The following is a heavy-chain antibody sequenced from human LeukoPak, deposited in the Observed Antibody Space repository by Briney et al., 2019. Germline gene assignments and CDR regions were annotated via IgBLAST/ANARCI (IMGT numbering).Heavy chain of an antibody. CDR3: ARDVLGPYDY. J-gene: IGHJ4*02. CDR2: ISSSSSYI. Sequence: PGGSLRLSCAASGFTFSSYGINWVRLAPGRGLEWVSCISSSSSYIYYADSVKGRFTISRDNAKNSLYLQMKSLRVDDTALYYCARDVLGPYDYWGQGTLVTVSS. V-gene: IGHV3-21*01. CDR1: GFTFSSYG. D-gene: IGHD7-27*01.